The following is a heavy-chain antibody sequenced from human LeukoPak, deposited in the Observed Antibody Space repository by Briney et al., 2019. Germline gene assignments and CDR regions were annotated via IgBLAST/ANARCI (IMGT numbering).Heavy chain of an antibody. D-gene: IGHD3-10*01. Sequence: GGSLRLSCAASGFTFDDYAIHWVRQAPGKGLEWVSGISWNSGSIGYADSVKGRFTISRDNAKNSLYLQMNSLRAEDTALYYCGRGHSDYYGSGTYPVVQHWGQGTLVTVSS. CDR3: GRGHSDYYGSGTYPVVQH. CDR1: GFTFDDYA. CDR2: ISWNSGSI. V-gene: IGHV3-9*01. J-gene: IGHJ1*01.